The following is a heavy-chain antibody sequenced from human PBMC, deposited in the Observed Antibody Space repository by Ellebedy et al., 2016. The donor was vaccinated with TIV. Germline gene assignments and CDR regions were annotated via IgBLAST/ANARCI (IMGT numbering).Heavy chain of an antibody. J-gene: IGHJ6*02. CDR1: GFIFESYA. CDR3: AKDQGYSAGRSLGYYCYGMDV. D-gene: IGHD1-26*01. V-gene: IGHV3-9*01. Sequence: GGSLRLSXAASGFIFESYAMHWVRQAPGKGLEWVSGVNWNGPDIGYAASVKGRFTISRDNAKNSLYLEMNNLVGEDTALYYCAKDQGYSAGRSLGYYCYGMDVWGQGTTVTVSS. CDR2: VNWNGPDI.